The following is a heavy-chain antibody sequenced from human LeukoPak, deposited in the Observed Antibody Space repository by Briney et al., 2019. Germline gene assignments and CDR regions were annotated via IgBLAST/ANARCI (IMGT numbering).Heavy chain of an antibody. D-gene: IGHD2-2*01. CDR3: ARQGVVPAATDAFDI. J-gene: IGHJ3*02. CDR2: INSDGSST. CDR1: GFTFSSYW. Sequence: PGGSLRLSCAASGFTFSSYWIHWVRQAPGKGLVWVSRINSDGSSTSYADSVKGRFTISRDNAKNTLYLQMNSLRAEDTAVYYCARQGVVPAATDAFDIWGQGTMVTVSS. V-gene: IGHV3-74*01.